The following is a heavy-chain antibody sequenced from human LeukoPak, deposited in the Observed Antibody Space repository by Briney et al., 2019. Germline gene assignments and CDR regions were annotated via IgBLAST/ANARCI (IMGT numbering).Heavy chain of an antibody. CDR3: ARERVAAALRD. J-gene: IGHJ4*02. Sequence: PGGSLRLSCAASGFSFNDYAMNWVRQAPGKGLEWVSAISESAGSTYYADSVKGRFTISRDNAKNSLYLQMNSLRAEDTAVYYCARERVAAALRDWGQGTLVTVSS. CDR2: ISESAGST. V-gene: IGHV3-23*01. CDR1: GFSFNDYA. D-gene: IGHD6-25*01.